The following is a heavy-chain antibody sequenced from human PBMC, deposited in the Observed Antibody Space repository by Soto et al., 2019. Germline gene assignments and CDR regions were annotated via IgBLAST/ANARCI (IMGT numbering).Heavy chain of an antibody. CDR2: ITWNSGSI. D-gene: IGHD1-26*01. Sequence: EVQLVESGGGLVQPGRSLRLSCAASGFTFADYAMHWVRQAPGKGLEWVSGITWNSGSIGYADSVKGRFTISRDNAKNSLYLQMNSLRSEDTAFYYRAKDRTWGPEEYYFDYWGQGTLVTVSS. CDR3: AKDRTWGPEEYYFDY. J-gene: IGHJ4*02. V-gene: IGHV3-9*01. CDR1: GFTFADYA.